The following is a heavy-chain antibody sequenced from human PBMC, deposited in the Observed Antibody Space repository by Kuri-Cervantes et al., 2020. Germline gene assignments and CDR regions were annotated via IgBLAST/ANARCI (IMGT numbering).Heavy chain of an antibody. CDR2: ISSSSSYI. D-gene: IGHD1-1*01. Sequence: LSLTCAASGFTFSSYSMNWVRQAPGKGLEWVSSISSSSSYIYYADSVKGRFTISRDNSKNTLYLQMNSLRAEDTAVYYCAKDHFGNSKLFDSWGQGTLVTVSS. V-gene: IGHV3-21*04. CDR1: GFTFSSYS. CDR3: AKDHFGNSKLFDS. J-gene: IGHJ4*02.